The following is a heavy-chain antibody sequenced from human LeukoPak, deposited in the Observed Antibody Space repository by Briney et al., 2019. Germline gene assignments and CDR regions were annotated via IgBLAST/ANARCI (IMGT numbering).Heavy chain of an antibody. V-gene: IGHV3-48*04. CDR1: GFTFSSYS. D-gene: IGHD2-21*02. J-gene: IGHJ3*02. CDR3: AVAYCGGDCYPHAAFDI. CDR2: ISSSSSTI. Sequence: PGGSLRLSCAASGFTFSSYSMNWVRRAPGKGLEWVSYISSSSSTIYYADSVKGRFTISRDNAKNSLYLQMNSLRAEDTAVYYCAVAYCGGDCYPHAAFDIWGQGTVVTVSS.